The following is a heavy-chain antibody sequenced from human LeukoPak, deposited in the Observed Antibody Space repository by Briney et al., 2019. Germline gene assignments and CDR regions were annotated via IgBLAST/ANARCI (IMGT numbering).Heavy chain of an antibody. J-gene: IGHJ4*02. V-gene: IGHV5-51*01. CDR2: IYPGDSDT. CDR1: GYNFTNYW. Sequence: GESLKISCKTSGYNFTNYWIGWVRQMPRKGLEDMGIIYPGDSDTRYSPYFQGQVTISADKSISIAYLQWTSLKASDSAMYYCATRCDVYSQLDYRGQGTLVTVPS. CDR3: ATRCDVYSQLDY. D-gene: IGHD4-11*01.